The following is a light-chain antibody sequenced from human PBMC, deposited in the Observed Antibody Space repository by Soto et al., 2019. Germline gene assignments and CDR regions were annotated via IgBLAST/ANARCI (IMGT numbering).Light chain of an antibody. Sequence: DIQMTQSPSSLSASVGDRVTVTCRTSHIVDTSLNWYQQKSGKAPKLLIYAASCVQSGVPARLSGSGSATFFTLTIHNLQPDDFATYFCQQTHSIPPTFGPGTK. V-gene: IGKV1-39*01. CDR2: AAS. J-gene: IGKJ2*01. CDR3: QQTHSIPPT. CDR1: HIVDTS.